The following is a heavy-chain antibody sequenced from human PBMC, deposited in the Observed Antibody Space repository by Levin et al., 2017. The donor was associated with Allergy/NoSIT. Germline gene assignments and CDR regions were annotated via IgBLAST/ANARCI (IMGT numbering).Heavy chain of an antibody. Sequence: SETLSLTCGVSTTSFSAYYWTWLRQSPGTGLEWIGEINHSGTTDYNPSLQSRVTISVDTPKKEISLRMTSVTAADTAVYYCARGHMTYDFLANNWFDPWGQGTLVTVSS. J-gene: IGHJ5*02. CDR2: INHSGTT. D-gene: IGHD3-22*01. CDR1: TTSFSAYY. CDR3: ARGHMTYDFLANNWFDP. V-gene: IGHV4-34*01.